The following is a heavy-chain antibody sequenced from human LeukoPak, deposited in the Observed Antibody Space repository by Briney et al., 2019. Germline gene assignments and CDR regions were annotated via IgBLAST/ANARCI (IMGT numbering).Heavy chain of an antibody. D-gene: IGHD6-6*01. Sequence: PSETLSLTCTVSGVSITSGNYYWSWIRQPPGKGLEWIGEINHSGSTNYNPSLKSRVTISVDTSKNQFSLKLSSVTAADTAVYYCASNRAARLYNYWGQGTLVTVSS. CDR1: GVSITSGNYY. J-gene: IGHJ4*02. CDR3: ASNRAARLYNY. V-gene: IGHV4-39*07. CDR2: INHSGST.